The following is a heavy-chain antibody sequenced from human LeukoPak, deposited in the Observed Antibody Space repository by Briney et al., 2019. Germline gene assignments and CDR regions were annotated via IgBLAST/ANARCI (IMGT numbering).Heavy chain of an antibody. CDR1: GFTFSTYA. Sequence: AGGSLRLSCAASGFTFSTYAMSWVRQAPGKGLEWVSTISGLGGGTYYADSVKGRFTISRVNSKNTLYLQLNSLRAEYTAIYYCAKNAEWELPECYFDYWGQGTLVTVPS. V-gene: IGHV3-23*01. D-gene: IGHD1-26*01. CDR2: ISGLGGGT. J-gene: IGHJ4*02. CDR3: AKNAEWELPECYFDY.